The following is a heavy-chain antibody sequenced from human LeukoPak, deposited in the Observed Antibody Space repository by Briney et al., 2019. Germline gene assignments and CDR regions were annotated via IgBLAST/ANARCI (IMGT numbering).Heavy chain of an antibody. J-gene: IGHJ5*02. CDR2: MNPNSGNT. CDR1: GYTFTSYD. V-gene: IGHV1-8*01. D-gene: IGHD3-16*02. Sequence: EASVKVSCKASGYTFTSYDINWVRQATGQGLEWMGWMNPNSGNTGSAQRFQGRITMTRDTPISTAYMELSSLRSEDTAVYYCARGPLVRLPSSFDPWGQGTLVTVSS. CDR3: ARGPLVRLPSSFDP.